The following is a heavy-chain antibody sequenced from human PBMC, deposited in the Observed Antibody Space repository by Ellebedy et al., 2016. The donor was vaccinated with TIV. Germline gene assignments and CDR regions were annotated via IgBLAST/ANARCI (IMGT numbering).Heavy chain of an antibody. D-gene: IGHD7-27*01. CDR3: ARSSHTGDYFDY. CDR1: DDSITTYY. J-gene: IGHJ4*02. V-gene: IGHV4-59*08. Sequence: MPSETLSLTCTVSDDSITTYYWTWIRQPPGKGLELIGYIHYSGSAHYNPSLKSRGTISIDTPKNQFSLKLSSVTAADTAVYYCARSSHTGDYFDYWGQGTLVTVSS. CDR2: IHYSGSA.